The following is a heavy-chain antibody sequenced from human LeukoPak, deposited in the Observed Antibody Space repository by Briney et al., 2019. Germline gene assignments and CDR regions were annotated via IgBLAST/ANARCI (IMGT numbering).Heavy chain of an antibody. Sequence: GASVKVSCKASGYTFTGYYMHWVRQAPGQGLEWMGWINPNSGGTNYAQKFQGRVTMTRNTSISTAYMELSSLRSEDTAVYYCARRKQQLVRRGWFDPWGQGTLVTVSS. J-gene: IGHJ5*02. CDR2: INPNSGGT. D-gene: IGHD6-13*01. V-gene: IGHV1-2*02. CDR1: GYTFTGYY. CDR3: ARRKQQLVRRGWFDP.